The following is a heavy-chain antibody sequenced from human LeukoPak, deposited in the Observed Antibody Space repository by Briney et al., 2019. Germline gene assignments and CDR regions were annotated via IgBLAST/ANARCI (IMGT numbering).Heavy chain of an antibody. D-gene: IGHD1-14*01. V-gene: IGHV3-21*01. Sequence: GVLRLSCAASGFTSSSYSMNWVRQAPGKGLEWVSSISSSSSYIYYADSVKGRFTISRDNAKNSLYLQMNSLRAEDTAVYYCARSRIKSGNWFDPWGQGTLVTVSS. CDR3: ARSRIKSGNWFDP. J-gene: IGHJ5*02. CDR2: ISSSSSYI. CDR1: GFTSSSYS.